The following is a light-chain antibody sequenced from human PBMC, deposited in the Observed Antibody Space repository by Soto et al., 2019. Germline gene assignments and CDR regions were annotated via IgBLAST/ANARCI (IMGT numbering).Light chain of an antibody. J-gene: IGKJ2*01. CDR2: DAS. Sequence: EIVMTQSPATLSVSPGERATLSCGASQSVSKFLAWYQQKPGQAPRLLIYDASTRATGVPVRFSGSGSETEFTLTISSLQPDDFATYSCQKYNSYSHTCGQGTKLEIK. CDR1: QSVSKF. CDR3: QKYNSYSHT. V-gene: IGKV3-15*01.